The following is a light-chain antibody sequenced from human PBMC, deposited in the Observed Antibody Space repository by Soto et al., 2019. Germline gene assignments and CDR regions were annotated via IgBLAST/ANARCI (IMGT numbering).Light chain of an antibody. CDR3: SSYTSSSTLV. Sequence: QSALTQPRSVSGSPGQSVTISCTGTSSDVGGYNYVSWYQHHPGKAPKLMIYEVSHRPSGVSNRFSGSKSGNTASLTISGLQAEDEADYYCSSYTSSSTLVFGGGTKVTVL. CDR1: SSDVGGYNY. J-gene: IGLJ3*02. CDR2: EVS. V-gene: IGLV2-14*01.